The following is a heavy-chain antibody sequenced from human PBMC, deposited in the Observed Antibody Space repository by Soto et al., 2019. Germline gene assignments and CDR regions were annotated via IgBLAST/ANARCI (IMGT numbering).Heavy chain of an antibody. CDR3: ARGYDSSGYYLSYNWFDP. J-gene: IGHJ5*02. CDR1: GGSISSYY. V-gene: IGHV4-59*01. CDR2: IYYSGST. Sequence: SETLSLTCTASGGSISSYYWSWIRQPPGKGLEWIGYIYYSGSTNYNPSLKSRVTISVDTSKNQFSLKLSSVTAADTAVYYCARGYDSSGYYLSYNWFDPWGQGTLVTVSS. D-gene: IGHD3-22*01.